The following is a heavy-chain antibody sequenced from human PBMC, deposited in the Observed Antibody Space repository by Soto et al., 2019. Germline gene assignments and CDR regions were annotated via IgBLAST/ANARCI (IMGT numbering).Heavy chain of an antibody. V-gene: IGHV3-33*01. D-gene: IGHD3-16*01. CDR3: ARDGVGATAFWGYLDY. CDR1: GFTFSGYG. J-gene: IGHJ4*02. Sequence: QVQLVESGGGVVQPGRSLRLSCVASGFTFSGYGMHWVRQAPXXGXXXXAIIRYDGSNIYYADSVRGRFAISRDNSKNTLFLQMDSLGAXDTDVYYCARDGVGATAFWGYLDYWGQGALVTVSS. CDR2: IRYDGSNI.